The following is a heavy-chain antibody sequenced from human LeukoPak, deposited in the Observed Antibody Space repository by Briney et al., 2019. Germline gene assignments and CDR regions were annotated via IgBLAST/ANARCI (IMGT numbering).Heavy chain of an antibody. D-gene: IGHD6-19*01. J-gene: IGHJ4*02. CDR1: GYTFTSYG. CDR2: ISAYNGNT. CDR3: ARRVAGTGIDY. V-gene: IGHV1-18*01. Sequence: ASVKVSCKASGYTFTSYGISWVRQAPGQGLEWMGWISAYNGNTNYAQKLPGRVTMTTDTSTSAAYMELRSLRSDDTAVYYCARRVAGTGIDYWGQGTLVTVSS.